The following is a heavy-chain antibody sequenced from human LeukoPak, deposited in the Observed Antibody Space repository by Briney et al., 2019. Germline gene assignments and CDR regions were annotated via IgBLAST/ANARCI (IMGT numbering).Heavy chain of an antibody. J-gene: IGHJ4*02. CDR3: ARGRFLEWLLND. CDR1: GFTFSNYA. V-gene: IGHV3-30*04. D-gene: IGHD3-3*01. Sequence: GGSLRLSCAASGFTFSNYAMHWVRQAPGKGLEWVAVISYDGRNKYYADSVKGRFTISRDSSKNTLYLQMNSLRAEDTAVYYCARGRFLEWLLNDWGQGTLVTVSS. CDR2: ISYDGRNK.